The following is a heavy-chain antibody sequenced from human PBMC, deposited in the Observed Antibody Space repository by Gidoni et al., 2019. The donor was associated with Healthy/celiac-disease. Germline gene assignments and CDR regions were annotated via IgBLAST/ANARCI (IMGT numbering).Heavy chain of an antibody. CDR1: GFTFSGSA. CDR2: IRSKANSYAT. V-gene: IGHV3-73*02. Sequence: EVQLVESGGGLVQPGGSLKRSCAASGFTFSGSAMHWVRQASGKGLEWVGRIRSKANSYATAYAASVKGRFTISRDDSKNTAYLQMNSLKTEDTAVYYCTSSPVYGDYGVPEDEWYYFDYWGQGTLVTVSS. J-gene: IGHJ4*02. D-gene: IGHD4-17*01. CDR3: TSSPVYGDYGVPEDEWYYFDY.